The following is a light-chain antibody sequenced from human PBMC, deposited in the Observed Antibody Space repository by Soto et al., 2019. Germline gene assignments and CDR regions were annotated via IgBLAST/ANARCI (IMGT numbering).Light chain of an antibody. CDR3: SSYSSSSTLVV. Sequence: QSVLTQPASVSGSPGQSITISCTGTSSDVGGYNYVSWYQQHPGKAPKLLIYDVSHLPSGVSNRFSGYKSRNTASLTISGLQAEDEAHDYCSSYSSSSTLVVFGGGTKVTVL. CDR1: SSDVGGYNY. CDR2: DVS. J-gene: IGLJ2*01. V-gene: IGLV2-14*01.